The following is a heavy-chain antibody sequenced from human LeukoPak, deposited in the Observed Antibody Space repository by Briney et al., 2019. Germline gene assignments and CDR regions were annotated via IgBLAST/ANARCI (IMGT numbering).Heavy chain of an antibody. CDR3: ARDPSSSFACSSTSCYVGY. CDR2: ISSSSSYI. Sequence: GGSLRLSCAASGFTFSSYSMNWVRQAPGKGLEWVSSISSSSSYIYYADSVKGRFTISRDNAKNSLYLQMNSLRAEDTAVYYCARDPSSSFACSSTSCYVGYWGQGTLVTVSS. CDR1: GFTFSSYS. D-gene: IGHD2-2*01. J-gene: IGHJ4*02. V-gene: IGHV3-21*01.